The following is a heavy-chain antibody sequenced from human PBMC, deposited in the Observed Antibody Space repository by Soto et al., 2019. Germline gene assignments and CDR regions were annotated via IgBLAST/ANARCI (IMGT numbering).Heavy chain of an antibody. D-gene: IGHD2-15*01. CDR2: IYYSGST. CDR1: GGSISSYY. CDR3: ASPGREWWDI. Sequence: SGTLSLTCTVSGGSISSYYWSWIRQPPGKGLEWIGYIYYSGSTNYNPSLKSRVTIPVVTSKNQFSRRLSSVTVVDTAVYYCASPGREWWDIRGQGTIVTGSS. V-gene: IGHV4-59*01. J-gene: IGHJ3*02.